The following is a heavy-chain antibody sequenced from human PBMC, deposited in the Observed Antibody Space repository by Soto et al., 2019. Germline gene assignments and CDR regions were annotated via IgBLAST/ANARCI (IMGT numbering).Heavy chain of an antibody. Sequence: QVQLVQSGAEVKKPGASVKVSCKASGYTFTSYGISWVRQAPGQGLEWMGWINAYNGNTNYAQKLQGRVTMTTDTSTTAAYMEHRSLRTDDTALYYCARVVGYGLIDYWGQGTLVTVSS. CDR1: GYTFTSYG. J-gene: IGHJ4*02. CDR3: ARVVGYGLIDY. D-gene: IGHD5-18*01. V-gene: IGHV1-18*01. CDR2: INAYNGNT.